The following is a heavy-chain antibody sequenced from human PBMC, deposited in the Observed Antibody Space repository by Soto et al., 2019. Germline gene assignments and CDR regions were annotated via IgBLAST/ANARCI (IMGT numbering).Heavy chain of an antibody. J-gene: IGHJ5*02. V-gene: IGHV4-39*01. CDR1: GGSISDDTYY. Sequence: QLQLQESGPGLVKTSETLSLTCTVSGGSISDDTYYWGWIHQPPGKGLEWIGSIYYSGTSSYNPSLKSRVTMSVDTSKKQLSLRLSSVTAADTAVYYCARLHCDSPNCVPLDPWGQGTLVIVSS. CDR2: IYYSGTS. CDR3: ARLHCDSPNCVPLDP. D-gene: IGHD2-2*01.